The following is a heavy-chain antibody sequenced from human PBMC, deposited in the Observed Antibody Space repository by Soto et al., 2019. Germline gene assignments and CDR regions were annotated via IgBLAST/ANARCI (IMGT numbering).Heavy chain of an antibody. CDR1: RGTFTNYA. J-gene: IGHJ4*02. V-gene: IGHV1-69*01. CDR3: ERDRAGYYSHFDY. CDR2: IMPFFGSG. D-gene: IGHD3-22*01. Sequence: QVYLVQSGAEVKKPGSSVKVSCKALRGTFTNYAFSWVRQAPGQGLEWMGGIMPFFGSGNYAQKFQGRINITADESTSSVYLELTSLRSEDTAVYYCERDRAGYYSHFDYWGQGTLVTVSS.